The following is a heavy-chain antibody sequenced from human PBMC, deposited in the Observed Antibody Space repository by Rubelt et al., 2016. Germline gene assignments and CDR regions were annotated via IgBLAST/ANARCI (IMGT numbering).Heavy chain of an antibody. Sequence: QVQLVQSGAEVKKPGASVKVSCKASGYTFTSYGISWVRQAPGQGLEWMGWISAYNGNTNYAQKRQGRVTTTTEQSTRTAYMELRSLRADDTAVYYCARDTRYSSSSNFDYWGQGTLVTVSS. CDR2: ISAYNGNT. J-gene: IGHJ4*02. CDR3: ARDTRYSSSSNFDY. D-gene: IGHD6-13*01. CDR1: GYTFTSYG. V-gene: IGHV1-18*01.